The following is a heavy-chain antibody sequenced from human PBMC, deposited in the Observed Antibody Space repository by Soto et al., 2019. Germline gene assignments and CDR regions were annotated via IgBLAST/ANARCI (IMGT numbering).Heavy chain of an antibody. Sequence: QVQLVQSGAEVKKPRASVKVSCKTSGYNFTSYDMHWVRKAPGQRIEWMGWINAGNGNTKYSQKFQGRVTITRDTSASTAYMELSSLRSEDTAVYYCARGPGGPDGPGDYWGQGTLVTVSS. CDR2: INAGNGNT. CDR3: ARGPGGPDGPGDY. D-gene: IGHD2-15*01. J-gene: IGHJ4*02. V-gene: IGHV1-3*01. CDR1: GYNFTSYD.